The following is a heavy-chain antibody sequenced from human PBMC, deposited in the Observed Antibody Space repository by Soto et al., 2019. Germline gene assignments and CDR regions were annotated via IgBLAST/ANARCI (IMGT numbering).Heavy chain of an antibody. Sequence: GGSLRLSCRASGLAFGNYAMNWVRQVPGRGLEWVAGVSTNGRSTYYADSVRGRFTISRDNSKITVYLQMNSLRAEDTAVYYCAKDRAFNFFYGMDVWGQGTTVTVSS. D-gene: IGHD3-10*01. CDR1: GLAFGNYA. J-gene: IGHJ6*02. CDR3: AKDRAFNFFYGMDV. CDR2: VSTNGRST. V-gene: IGHV3-23*01.